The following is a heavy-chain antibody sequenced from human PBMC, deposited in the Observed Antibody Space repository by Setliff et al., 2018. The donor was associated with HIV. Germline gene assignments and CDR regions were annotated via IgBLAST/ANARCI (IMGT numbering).Heavy chain of an antibody. CDR2: IRGSGGST. V-gene: IGHV3-23*01. Sequence: LRLSCAASGFTFSSYWMSWVRQAPGKGLEWVSSIRGSGGSTFYADSVKGRCTFSRDISKNTLYLQMNSLRAEDTAIYYCAKGSIAVAGNFDNWGRERWSPSPQ. CDR1: GFTFSSYW. CDR3: AKGSIAVAGNFDN. D-gene: IGHD6-19*01. J-gene: IGHJ4*02.